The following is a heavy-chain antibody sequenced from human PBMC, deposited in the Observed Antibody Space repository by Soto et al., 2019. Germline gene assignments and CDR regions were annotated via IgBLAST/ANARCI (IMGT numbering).Heavy chain of an antibody. Sequence: SETLSLTCAVYGGSFSGYYWSWIRQPPGKGLEWIGEINHSGSTNYNPSLKSRVTISVDTSKNQFSLKLSSVTAADTAVYYCARGQSLRPYSSGWYWYGSPWFDPWGQGTLVTVSS. J-gene: IGHJ5*02. V-gene: IGHV4-34*01. CDR2: INHSGST. D-gene: IGHD6-19*01. CDR1: GGSFSGYY. CDR3: ARGQSLRPYSSGWYWYGSPWFDP.